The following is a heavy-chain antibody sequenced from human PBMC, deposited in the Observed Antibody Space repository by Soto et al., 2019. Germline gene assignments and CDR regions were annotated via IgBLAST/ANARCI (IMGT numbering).Heavy chain of an antibody. Sequence: SQTLSLTCAISGDSVSGNSAAWNWIRQSPSRGLEWLGRTYYRSKWYNDYAVSVKSRITVTPDTSKNQFSLHLNSVTPEDTAVYYCARLFPYYESSDSLFDFWGQGALVPVSS. D-gene: IGHD3-16*01. CDR1: GDSVSGNSAA. CDR2: TYYRSKWYN. J-gene: IGHJ4*02. V-gene: IGHV6-1*01. CDR3: ARLFPYYESSDSLFDF.